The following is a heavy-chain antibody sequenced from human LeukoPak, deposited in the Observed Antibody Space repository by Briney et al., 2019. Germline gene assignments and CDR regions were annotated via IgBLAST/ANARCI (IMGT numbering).Heavy chain of an antibody. CDR3: ARDCWDYGSGSYCGIDY. J-gene: IGHJ4*02. CDR2: ITSSSNYI. Sequence: GGSLRLSCAASGFTFSSYNMNWVRQAPGKGLEWVSSITSSSNYIYYADSVKGRFTISRDNAKNSLYLQMNSLRAEDTTVYHCARDCWDYGSGSYCGIDYWGQGTLVTVSS. D-gene: IGHD3-10*01. CDR1: GFTFSSYN. V-gene: IGHV3-21*03.